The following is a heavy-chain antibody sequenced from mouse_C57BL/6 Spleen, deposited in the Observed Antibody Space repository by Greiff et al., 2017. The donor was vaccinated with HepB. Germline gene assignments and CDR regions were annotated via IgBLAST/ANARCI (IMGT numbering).Heavy chain of an antibody. CDR3: ARWGTTVVAPFDY. Sequence: QVQLQQPGAELVKPGASVKMSCKASGYTFTSYWITWVKQRPEQGLEWVGDIYPGSGSTNYNEKLKSKATLTVDTSSSTAYMQLSSLTSEDSAVYYCARWGTTVVAPFDYWGQGTTLTVSS. V-gene: IGHV1-55*01. CDR2: IYPGSGST. J-gene: IGHJ2*01. CDR1: GYTFTSYW. D-gene: IGHD1-1*01.